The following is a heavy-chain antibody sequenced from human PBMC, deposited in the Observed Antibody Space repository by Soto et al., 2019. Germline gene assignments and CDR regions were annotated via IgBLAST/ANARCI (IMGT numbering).Heavy chain of an antibody. V-gene: IGHV4-34*01. CDR3: ARGPTTPRGNCFDP. J-gene: IGHJ5*02. Sequence: SETLSLTCAVYGGSFSGYYWSWIRQPPGKGLEWIGEINHSGSTNYNPSLKSRVTISVDTSKNQFSLKLSSVTAADTAVYYCARGPTTPRGNCFDPWGQGTLVPVSS. CDR2: INHSGST. CDR1: GGSFSGYY. D-gene: IGHD1-26*01.